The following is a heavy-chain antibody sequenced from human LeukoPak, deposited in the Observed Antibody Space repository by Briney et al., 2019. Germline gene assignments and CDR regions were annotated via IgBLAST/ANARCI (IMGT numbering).Heavy chain of an antibody. V-gene: IGHV1-8*01. J-gene: IGHJ6*03. Sequence: ASVKVSCKASGYTFTSYDINWVRQATGQGLEWMGWMNPNSGNTGYAQKFQGRVTMTRNTSISTAYMELSSLRSEDTAVYYCARGIHDSSGYYSYYYYYYYMDAWGKGTTVTVSS. D-gene: IGHD3-22*01. CDR2: MNPNSGNT. CDR3: ARGIHDSSGYYSYYYYYYYMDA. CDR1: GYTFTSYD.